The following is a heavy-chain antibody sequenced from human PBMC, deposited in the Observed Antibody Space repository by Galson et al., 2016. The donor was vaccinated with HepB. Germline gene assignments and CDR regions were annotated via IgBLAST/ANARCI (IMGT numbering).Heavy chain of an antibody. Sequence: QSGAEVKKPGESLKISCQGSGYSFTNYWIGWVRQMPGEGLEWMGIIFPADSHSIYSPSFQGQVTLSADKSINTAYLQFSSLQASDTATYYCARRRVGPQEIVWYFDLWGRGTLVTVSS. CDR1: GYSFTNYW. D-gene: IGHD1-26*01. CDR2: IFPADSHS. J-gene: IGHJ2*01. V-gene: IGHV5-51*01. CDR3: ARRRVGPQEIVWYFDL.